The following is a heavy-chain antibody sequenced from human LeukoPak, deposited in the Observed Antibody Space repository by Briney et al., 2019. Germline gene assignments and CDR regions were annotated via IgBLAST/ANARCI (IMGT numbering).Heavy chain of an antibody. V-gene: IGHV4-34*01. D-gene: IGHD3-16*01. Sequence: SETLSLTCAVYGGSFSGYYWSWIRQPPGKGLEWIGTISDSGTTSYNPSLKSRVTLSVDTSKNQFSLKLNSLTAADTAVYYCARHLASTDHDAFHIWGQGTMVTVSS. CDR2: ISDSGTT. J-gene: IGHJ3*02. CDR1: GGSFSGYY. CDR3: ARHLASTDHDAFHI.